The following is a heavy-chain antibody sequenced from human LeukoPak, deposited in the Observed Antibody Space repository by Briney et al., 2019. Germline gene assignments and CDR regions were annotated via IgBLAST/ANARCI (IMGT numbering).Heavy chain of an antibody. CDR1: GFTFSSYA. D-gene: IGHD3-9*01. J-gene: IGHJ4*02. CDR2: ISYDGSNK. V-gene: IGHV3-30-3*01. Sequence: GGSLRLSCAASGFTFSSYAMHWVRQAPGKGLEWVAVISYDGSNKYYADSVKGRFTISRDNSKNTLYLQMNSLRAEDTAVYYCARDRVLTGYLPGDYWGQGTLVTVSS. CDR3: ARDRVLTGYLPGDY.